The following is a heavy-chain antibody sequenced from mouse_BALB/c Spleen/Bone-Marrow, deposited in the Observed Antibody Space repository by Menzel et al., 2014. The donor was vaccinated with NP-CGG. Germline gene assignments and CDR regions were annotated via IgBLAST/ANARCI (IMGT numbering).Heavy chain of an antibody. D-gene: IGHD2-1*01. CDR1: GYSFTTYW. CDR2: IRPSDSET. J-gene: IGHJ3*01. Sequence: VELMESGTEVVRPGASVKLSCKASGYSFTTYWMNWVKQRPGQGLEWIGMIRPSDSETRLNQKFKDKATLTVDKSSSTAYMQLNSPTSEDSAVYYCARKKVYYGISWFAYWGQGTLVTVSA. CDR3: ARKKVYYGISWFAY. V-gene: IGHV1-61*01.